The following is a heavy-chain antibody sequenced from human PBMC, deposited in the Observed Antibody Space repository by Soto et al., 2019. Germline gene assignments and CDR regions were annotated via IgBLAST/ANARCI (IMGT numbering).Heavy chain of an antibody. J-gene: IGHJ3*02. D-gene: IGHD3-9*01. CDR3: AVFDILTGSRGAFDI. V-gene: IGHV3-21*01. Sequence: SLRLSCAASGFTFSSYSMNWVRQAPGKGLEWVSSISSSSSYIYYADSVKGRFTISRDNAKNSLYLQMNSLRAEDTAVYYCAVFDILTGSRGAFDIWGQGTMVTVSS. CDR1: GFTFSSYS. CDR2: ISSSSSYI.